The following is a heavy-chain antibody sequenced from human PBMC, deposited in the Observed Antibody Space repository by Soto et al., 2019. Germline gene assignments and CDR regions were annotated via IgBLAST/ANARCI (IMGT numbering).Heavy chain of an antibody. CDR3: TTDSGYVDYAAHSYFGTDV. Sequence: GGSLRLSCAASGFTFSNAWMNWVRQAPGKGLEWVGRIKSKTDGGSTDYAAPVKGRFTISRDDSKNTLYLQMNSLKTEDTAVYYCTTDSGYVDYAAHSYFGTDVWGQGTTVTVAS. CDR2: IKSKTDGGST. V-gene: IGHV3-15*07. J-gene: IGHJ6*02. D-gene: IGHD6-25*01. CDR1: GFTFSNAW.